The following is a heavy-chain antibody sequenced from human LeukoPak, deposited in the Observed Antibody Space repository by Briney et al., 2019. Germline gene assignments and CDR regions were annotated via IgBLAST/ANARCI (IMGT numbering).Heavy chain of an antibody. CDR2: IYYSGST. J-gene: IGHJ3*02. CDR1: GGSISSSSSY. V-gene: IGHV4-39*01. D-gene: IGHD1-26*01. Sequence: SETLSLTCTVPGGSISSSSSYWGWIRQPPGKGLEWIGNIYYSGSTYYNPYLKSRVTISVDTSRNQSSLKLSSVTAADTAVYYCARLGGTYDAFDIWGQGTMVTVSS. CDR3: ARLGGTYDAFDI.